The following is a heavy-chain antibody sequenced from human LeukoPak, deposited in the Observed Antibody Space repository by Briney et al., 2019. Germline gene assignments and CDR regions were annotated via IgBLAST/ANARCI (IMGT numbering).Heavy chain of an antibody. CDR1: GFTFSSYA. J-gene: IGHJ4*02. CDR2: ISGSGGST. Sequence: GGSLRLSCAASGFTFSSYAMSWVRLAPGKGLEWVSAISGSGGSTYYADSVKGRFTISRDNSKNTLYLQMNSLRAEDTAVYFCAESHSSSWYRPPFDYWGQGTLVTVSS. CDR3: AESHSSSWYRPPFDY. D-gene: IGHD6-13*01. V-gene: IGHV3-23*01.